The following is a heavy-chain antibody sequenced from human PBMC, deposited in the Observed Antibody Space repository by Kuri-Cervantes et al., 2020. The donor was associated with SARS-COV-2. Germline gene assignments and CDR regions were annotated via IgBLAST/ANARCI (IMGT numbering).Heavy chain of an antibody. CDR2: IYPTDSDT. J-gene: IGHJ3*01. Sequence: GGSLRLSCKGSGFRFTTYCIGWVRQMPGKGLEWMAIIYPTDSDTRYSPSFQGQVTISADKSISTAYLQWSSLKASDSAMYYCARTRGSYYTDAFDLWGQGTMVTVSS. CDR3: ARTRGSYYTDAFDL. D-gene: IGHD1-26*01. V-gene: IGHV5-51*01. CDR1: GFRFTTYC.